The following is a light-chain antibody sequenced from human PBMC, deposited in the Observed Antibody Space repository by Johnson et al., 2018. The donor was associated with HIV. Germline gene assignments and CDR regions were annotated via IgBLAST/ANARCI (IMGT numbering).Light chain of an antibody. CDR3: GTWDTSLSAYV. CDR2: ENN. Sequence: QSVLTQPPSVSAAPGQKVTISCSGSSSNIGNNYVSWYQQLPGTAPKLLMFENNQRPSGIPDRFSGSKSGTSATLGITGLQTGDEADYYCGTWDTSLSAYVFQTVTKVTVL. V-gene: IGLV1-51*02. J-gene: IGLJ1*01. CDR1: SSNIGNNY.